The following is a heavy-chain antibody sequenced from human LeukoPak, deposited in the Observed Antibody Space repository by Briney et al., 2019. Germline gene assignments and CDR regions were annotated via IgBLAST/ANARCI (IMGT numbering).Heavy chain of an antibody. V-gene: IGHV1-8*03. D-gene: IGHD2/OR15-2a*01. Sequence: ASVKVSCTASGYTFTSYDINCVRQAPGQGLEWMGWTNPNSGNTGYAQKFQGRVTITRNTSISTAYMELSSLRSEDTAVDYCARGLEGQTELSPLNYYYYYMDVWGKGTTVTVSS. J-gene: IGHJ6*03. CDR3: ARGLEGQTELSPLNYYYYYMDV. CDR1: GYTFTSYD. CDR2: TNPNSGNT.